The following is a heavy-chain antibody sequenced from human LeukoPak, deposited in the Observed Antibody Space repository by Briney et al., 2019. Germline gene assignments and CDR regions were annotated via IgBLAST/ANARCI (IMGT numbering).Heavy chain of an antibody. D-gene: IGHD3-9*01. CDR1: GFTFSSYW. J-gene: IGHJ6*02. CDR3: ARDLEYYDILTGYYNPNYYYGMDV. V-gene: IGHV3-74*01. Sequence: GGSLRLSCAAPGFTFSSYWMHWVRQAPGKGLVWVSRVNSDERGTTYAESVKGRFTISRDNAKNMLYLQMNSLRAEDTAVYYCARDLEYYDILTGYYNPNYYYGMDVWGQGTTVTVSS. CDR2: VNSDERGT.